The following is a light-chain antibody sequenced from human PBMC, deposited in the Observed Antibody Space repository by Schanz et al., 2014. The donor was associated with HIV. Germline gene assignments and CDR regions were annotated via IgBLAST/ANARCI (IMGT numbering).Light chain of an antibody. CDR3: GTWDSSLNVVV. CDR1: SSNLGAGFD. Sequence: QSVLTQPPSVSAAPGQKVTISCTGGSSNLGAGFDVYWYQHLPGTAPKLLIYDSYERPSEIPDRFSGSKSGTSATLAIMGLQTGDEADYYCGTWDSSLNVVVFGGGTKLTVL. V-gene: IGLV1-51*01. J-gene: IGLJ2*01. CDR2: DSY.